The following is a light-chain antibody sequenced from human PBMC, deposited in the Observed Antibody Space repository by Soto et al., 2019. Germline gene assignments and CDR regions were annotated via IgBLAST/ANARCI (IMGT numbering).Light chain of an antibody. CDR3: QESSTAPLT. V-gene: IGKV1-39*01. CDR2: AAS. Sequence: DIQMTQSPSSLSSSVGDRVTITCRASQTINHYLNWYQQKPGQAPKLLIYAASSLQSGVPSRFSGSGSGTDFTLAISSLEAEDSATYFCQESSTAPLTFGGGTKVEVK. J-gene: IGKJ4*01. CDR1: QTINHY.